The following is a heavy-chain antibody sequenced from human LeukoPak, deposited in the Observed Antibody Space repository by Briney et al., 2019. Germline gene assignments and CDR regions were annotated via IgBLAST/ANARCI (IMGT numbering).Heavy chain of an antibody. D-gene: IGHD2-15*01. CDR3: ARGQWSSYYFDY. V-gene: IGHV3-66*01. J-gene: IGHJ4*02. CDR1: GFTVSSNY. CDR2: IYSGGST. Sequence: TGGSLRLSCAASGFTVSSNYMSWVRQAPGKGLEWVSVIYSGGSTYYADSVKGRFTISRDNSKNTLYLQMNSLRAEDTAVYYCARGQWSSYYFDYWGQGTLDTVSS.